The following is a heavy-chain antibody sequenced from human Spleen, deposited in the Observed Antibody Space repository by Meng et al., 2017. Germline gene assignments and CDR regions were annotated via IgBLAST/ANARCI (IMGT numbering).Heavy chain of an antibody. Sequence: SVKVSCKASGGTFSSYAISWVRQAPGQGLQWMGAIIPIVSSTNYAQKFQGRVTITADKSTSTAYTELSSLRSEETAVYFCARDSATYCGGDCKSLDAFDIWGQGTMVTVSS. CDR2: IIPIVSST. D-gene: IGHD2-21*02. CDR3: ARDSATYCGGDCKSLDAFDI. CDR1: GGTFSSYA. J-gene: IGHJ3*02. V-gene: IGHV1-69*06.